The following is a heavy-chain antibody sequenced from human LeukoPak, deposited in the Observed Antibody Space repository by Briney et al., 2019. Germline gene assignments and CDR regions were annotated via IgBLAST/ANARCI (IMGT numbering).Heavy chain of an antibody. CDR1: GYSINSGHY. CDR3: ARRYCSSTSCYRGFDY. J-gene: IGHJ4*02. D-gene: IGHD2-2*01. Sequence: SETLSLTCAVSGYSINSGHYWGWIRQPPGKGLEWIGSIHHSGSTYYNPSLKSRVTISVDTSKNQFSLKLSSVTAADTAVYYCARRYCSSTSCYRGFDYWGQGTLVTVSS. CDR2: IHHSGST. V-gene: IGHV4-38-2*01.